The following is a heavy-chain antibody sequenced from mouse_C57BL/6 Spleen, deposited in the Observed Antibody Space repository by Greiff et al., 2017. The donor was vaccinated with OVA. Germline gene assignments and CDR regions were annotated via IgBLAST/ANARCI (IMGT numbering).Heavy chain of an antibody. CDR1: GYTFTSYW. Sequence: QVHVKQPGAELVKPGASVKLSCKASGYTFTSYWMQWVKQRPGQGLEWIGEIDPSDSYTNYNQKFKGKATLTVDTSSSTAYMQLSSLTSEDSAVYYCARGGMVTTYFDYWGQGTTLTVSS. V-gene: IGHV1-50*01. J-gene: IGHJ2*01. D-gene: IGHD2-2*01. CDR2: IDPSDSYT. CDR3: ARGGMVTTYFDY.